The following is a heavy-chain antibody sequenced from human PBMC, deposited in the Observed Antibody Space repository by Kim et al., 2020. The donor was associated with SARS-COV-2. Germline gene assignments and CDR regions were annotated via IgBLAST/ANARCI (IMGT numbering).Heavy chain of an antibody. D-gene: IGHD3-10*01. Sequence: YSPSPTNRVTISVDTAKNQFSLKLGSVTATDTAVYYCARLPITMVRGVDYWGQGTLVTVSS. V-gene: IGHV4-61*07. J-gene: IGHJ4*02. CDR3: ARLPITMVRGVDY.